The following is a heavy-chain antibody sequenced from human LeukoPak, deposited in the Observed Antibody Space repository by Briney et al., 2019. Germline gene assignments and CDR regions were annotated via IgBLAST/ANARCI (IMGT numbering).Heavy chain of an antibody. V-gene: IGHV1-46*01. CDR3: ARGGSLTHLTYYYDSSAYSPGDY. CDR2: INPSGGST. D-gene: IGHD3-22*01. J-gene: IGHJ4*02. CDR1: GGTFSSYA. Sequence: GASVKVSCKASGGTFSSYAISWVRQAPGQGLEWMGIINPSGGSTSYAQKFQGRVTMTRDTSTSTVYMELSSLRSEDTAVYYCARGGSLTHLTYYYDSSAYSPGDYWGQGTLVTVSS.